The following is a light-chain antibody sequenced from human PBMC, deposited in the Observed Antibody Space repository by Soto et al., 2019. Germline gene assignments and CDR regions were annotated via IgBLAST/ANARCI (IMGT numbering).Light chain of an antibody. Sequence: EIVLAQSPGTLSLSPGERATLSCRASQSVSSSNLAWYYQKPGQAPRLLIFGASSRATGIPDRFSGSGSGTDSTLTINRVEPEDFGVYYCQQYGGSTTFTFGQGTKLEV. V-gene: IGKV3-20*01. CDR2: GAS. CDR1: QSVSSSN. CDR3: QQYGGSTTFT. J-gene: IGKJ2*01.